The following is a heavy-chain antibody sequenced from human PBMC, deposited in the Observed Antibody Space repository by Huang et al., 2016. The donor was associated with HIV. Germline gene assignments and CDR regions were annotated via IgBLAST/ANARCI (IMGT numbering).Heavy chain of an antibody. Sequence: QVQLVESGGGVVQTGRSLRLSCAASGFTFRNFGMHWVRQAPGKGLEWVAVISYDGSNGYYSESVKGRFTISRDNSMHTLYLQMNSLRADDTAVYYCAKESRWYSDLDNWGQGTLVTVSS. D-gene: IGHD2-15*01. CDR3: AKESRWYSDLDN. J-gene: IGHJ4*02. V-gene: IGHV3-30*18. CDR1: GFTFRNFG. CDR2: ISYDGSNG.